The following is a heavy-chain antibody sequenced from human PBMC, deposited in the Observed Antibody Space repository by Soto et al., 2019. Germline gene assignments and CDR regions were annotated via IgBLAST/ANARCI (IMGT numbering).Heavy chain of an antibody. CDR2: IYSGGST. D-gene: IGHD4-17*01. CDR3: ATLTTVTTDYYYYYYMDV. CDR1: GFTVSSNY. J-gene: IGHJ6*03. Sequence: EVQLVESGGGLVQPGGSLRLSCAASGFTVSSNYMSWVRQAPGKGLEWVSVIYSGGSTYYADSVKGRFTISRHNSKNTLYLQMNSLRAEDTAVYYCATLTTVTTDYYYYYYMDVWGKGTTVTVSS. V-gene: IGHV3-53*04.